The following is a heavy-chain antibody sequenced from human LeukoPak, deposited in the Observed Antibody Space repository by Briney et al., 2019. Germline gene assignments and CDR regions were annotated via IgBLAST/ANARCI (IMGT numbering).Heavy chain of an antibody. Sequence: AGGSLRLSCAASGFTFSSYWMSWVRQAPGKGLEWVASIKQDGSEKYYVDSVKGRFTISRDNAKNSLYLQMNSLRAEDTALYYCARAPGEGWFDPWGQGTLATVSS. CDR2: IKQDGSEK. V-gene: IGHV3-7*01. J-gene: IGHJ5*02. D-gene: IGHD4-17*01. CDR3: ARAPGEGWFDP. CDR1: GFTFSSYW.